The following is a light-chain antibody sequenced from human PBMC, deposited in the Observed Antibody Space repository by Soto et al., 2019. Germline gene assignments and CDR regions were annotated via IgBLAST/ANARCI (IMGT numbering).Light chain of an antibody. CDR3: SSYTSSRTVL. CDR1: SSDVGGYNY. V-gene: IGLV2-14*01. Sequence: QSALTQPASVSGSLGQSITISCTGTSSDVGGYNYVSWYQQHPGKDPKVVIFEVTKRPSGVSSRFSGSKSGNTASLTVSGLHAEDEGDYYCSSYTSSRTVLFGGRTKLTVL. J-gene: IGLJ2*01. CDR2: EVT.